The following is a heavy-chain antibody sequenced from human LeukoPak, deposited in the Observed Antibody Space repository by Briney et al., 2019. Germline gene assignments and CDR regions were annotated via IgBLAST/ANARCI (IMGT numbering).Heavy chain of an antibody. CDR1: GFTFTNYA. CDR2: ISYDGTNK. D-gene: IGHD4-17*01. Sequence: GGSLRLSCAASGFTFTNYALHWVRQAPGKGLEWVAVISYDGTNKYYADSVKGRFTISRDNSKNTLSLQMNSLRAEDTALYYCARENDYALDYWGQGTLVTVSS. CDR3: ARENDYALDY. V-gene: IGHV3-30-3*01. J-gene: IGHJ4*02.